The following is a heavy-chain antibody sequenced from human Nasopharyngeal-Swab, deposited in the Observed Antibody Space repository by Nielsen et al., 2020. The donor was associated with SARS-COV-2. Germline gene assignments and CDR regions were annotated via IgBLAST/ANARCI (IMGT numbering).Heavy chain of an antibody. J-gene: IGHJ5*02. V-gene: IGHV3-48*03. Sequence: GESLKISCAASGFTVSSNYMNWVRQAPGKGLEWVSYISSSGSTIYYADSVKGRFTISRDNAKNSLYLQMNSLRAEDTAVYYCARGWGIAARSGWFDPWGQGTLVTVSS. CDR1: GFTVSSNY. D-gene: IGHD6-6*01. CDR3: ARGWGIAARSGWFDP. CDR2: ISSSGSTI.